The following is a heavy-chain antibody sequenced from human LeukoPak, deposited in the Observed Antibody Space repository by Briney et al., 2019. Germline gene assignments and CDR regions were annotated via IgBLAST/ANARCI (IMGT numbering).Heavy chain of an antibody. CDR2: IFDSAST. V-gene: IGHV4-4*07. D-gene: IGHD3-10*01. Sequence: SETLSLTCTVSGGFVSGYYWVWIRQPAGKGLEWIGRIFDSASTNYNPSLKSRVTMSLDTSKNQFSLKLTSVTAADTAVYYCAREYYNSGSVDYWGQGALVTVSS. CDR3: AREYYNSGSVDY. CDR1: GGFVSGYY. J-gene: IGHJ4*02.